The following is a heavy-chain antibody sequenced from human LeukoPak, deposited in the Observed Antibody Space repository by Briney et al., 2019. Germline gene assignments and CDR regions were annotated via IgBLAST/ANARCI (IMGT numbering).Heavy chain of an antibody. CDR2: VYNTGNT. D-gene: IGHD6-13*01. CDR3: ARGVHSNYYYYYYMDV. J-gene: IGHJ6*03. CDR1: GASIGSNSYC. V-gene: IGHV4-39*01. Sequence: LETLSLTCTVSGASIGSNSYCWGWIRQPPGKGLESLANVYNTGNTYYNPSLQSRVSISVDTSKNQISLKLSSVTAADTAVYYCARGVHSNYYYYYYMDVWGKGTTVTVSS.